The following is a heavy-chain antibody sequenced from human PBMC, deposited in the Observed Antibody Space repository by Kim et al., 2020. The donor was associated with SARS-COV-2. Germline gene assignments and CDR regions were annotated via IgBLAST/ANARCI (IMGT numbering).Heavy chain of an antibody. V-gene: IGHV4-59*13. CDR3: ARGSDILTTRGYFSL. CDR1: GGSISSYY. J-gene: IGHJ2*01. Sequence: AETLSLTCTVSGGSISSYYWSWIRQPPGKGLEWIGYIYYSGSTYYNPSLKSRVTISVDTSKNQFSLKLSSVSAADTAVYYCARGSDILTTRGYFSLWGRG. CDR2: IYYSGST. D-gene: IGHD3-9*01.